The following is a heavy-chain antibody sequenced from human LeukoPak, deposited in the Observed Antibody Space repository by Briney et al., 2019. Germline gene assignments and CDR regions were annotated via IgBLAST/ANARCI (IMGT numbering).Heavy chain of an antibody. J-gene: IGHJ4*02. CDR1: GFTFSSYA. Sequence: GGPLRLSCAASGFTFSSYAMSWVRQAPGKGLEWVSAISGSGGSTYYADSVKGRFTISRDNSKNTLYLQMNSLRAEDTAVYYCAKYPSGSGSHFDYWGQGTLVTVSS. V-gene: IGHV3-23*01. CDR2: ISGSGGST. D-gene: IGHD3-3*01. CDR3: AKYPSGSGSHFDY.